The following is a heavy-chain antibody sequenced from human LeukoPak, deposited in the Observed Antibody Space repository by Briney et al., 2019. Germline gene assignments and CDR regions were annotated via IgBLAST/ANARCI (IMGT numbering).Heavy chain of an antibody. J-gene: IGHJ6*03. CDR3: ARHRVYDFWSGWYYYMDV. Sequence: SETLSLTCAVYGGSFSGYYWSWIRQPPGKGLEWIGEINHSGSTNYNPSLKSRVTISVDTSKNQFSLKLSSVTAADTAVYYCARHRVYDFWSGWYYYMDVWGKGTTVTVSS. V-gene: IGHV4-34*01. CDR1: GGSFSGYY. CDR2: INHSGST. D-gene: IGHD3-3*01.